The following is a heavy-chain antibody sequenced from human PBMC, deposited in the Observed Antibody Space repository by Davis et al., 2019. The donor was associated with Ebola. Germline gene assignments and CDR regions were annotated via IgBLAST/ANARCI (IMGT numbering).Heavy chain of an antibody. CDR2: IHGSGST. J-gene: IGHJ6*02. D-gene: IGHD3-9*01. CDR3: ARGLRYFDWFSLDV. Sequence: PSETLSLTCSVSGGSFSNYHWNWIRQPPGKGLEWIGYIHGSGSTNYNPSLKSQVSISVDTSKNQFTLRLNSVTAADAAVYYCARGLRYFDWFSLDVWGQGTTVTVSS. V-gene: IGHV4-59*01. CDR1: GGSFSNYH.